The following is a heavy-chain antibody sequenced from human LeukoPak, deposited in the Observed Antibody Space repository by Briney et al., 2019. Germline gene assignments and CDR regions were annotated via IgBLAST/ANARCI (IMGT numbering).Heavy chain of an antibody. CDR1: GFTVSSYF. CDR3: ARGTPFDS. CDR2: IYSGGAT. D-gene: IGHD2-15*01. V-gene: IGHV3-66*01. J-gene: IGHJ4*02. Sequence: GGSLRLSCAASGFTVSSYFMSWVRQPPGKGLEWVSMIYSGGATVYADSVRGRFTISRDNSRNILSFQMNNLRAEDTAVYYCARGTPFDSWGQGTLVTVSS.